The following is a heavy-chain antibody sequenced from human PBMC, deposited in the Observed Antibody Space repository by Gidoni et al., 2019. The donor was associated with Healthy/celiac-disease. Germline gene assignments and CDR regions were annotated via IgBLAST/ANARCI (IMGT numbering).Heavy chain of an antibody. CDR3: TTATTPMYSSSWYWGLRWAFDI. CDR1: GFTFSNAW. Sequence: EVQLVESGGGLVKPGGSLRLSCAASGFTFSNAWMSWVRQAPGKGLEWVGRIKSKTDGGTTDYAAPVKGRFTISRDDSKNTLYLQMNSLKTEDTAVYYCTTATTPMYSSSWYWGLRWAFDIWGQGTMVTVSS. CDR2: IKSKTDGGTT. D-gene: IGHD6-13*01. V-gene: IGHV3-15*01. J-gene: IGHJ3*02.